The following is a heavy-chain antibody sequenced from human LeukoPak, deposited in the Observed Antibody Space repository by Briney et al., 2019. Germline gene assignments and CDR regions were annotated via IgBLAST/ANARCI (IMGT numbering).Heavy chain of an antibody. Sequence: GGSLRLSCAASGFTFSNYGMSWVRQAPGKGLEWVSSISGTGGSTFYADSVKGRFTISRDKYKNTLFLQMNSLRAEDTAVYYCVKGQFSQILTAGGFGYWGQGTLVTVSS. J-gene: IGHJ4*01. V-gene: IGHV3-23*01. CDR1: GFTFSNYG. CDR2: ISGTGGST. D-gene: IGHD6-13*01. CDR3: VKGQFSQILTAGGFGY.